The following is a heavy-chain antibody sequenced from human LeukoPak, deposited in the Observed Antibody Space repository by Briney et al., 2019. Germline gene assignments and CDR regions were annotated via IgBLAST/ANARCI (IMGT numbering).Heavy chain of an antibody. CDR1: GYTLTELS. CDR3: ATTDTIFGVVTENWFDP. J-gene: IGHJ5*02. Sequence: ASVKVSCKVSGYTLTELSMHWVRQAPGKGLEWMGGFDPEDGETIYAQKFQGRVTMTEDTSTDTAYMELSSLRSEDTAVYYCATTDTIFGVVTENWFDPWGQGTLVTVSP. V-gene: IGHV1-24*01. D-gene: IGHD3-3*01. CDR2: FDPEDGET.